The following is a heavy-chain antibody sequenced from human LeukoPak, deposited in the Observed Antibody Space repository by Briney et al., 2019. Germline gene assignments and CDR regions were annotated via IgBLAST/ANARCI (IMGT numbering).Heavy chain of an antibody. V-gene: IGHV4-4*07. Sequence: SETLSLTCTVSGGSISSYYWSWIRQPAGKGLEGIGRIYTSGSTNYNPSLKSRVTISVDTSKNQFSLKLSSVTDADTAVYYCARDLHDSSGYYSRYYYYYYMDVWGKGTTVTISS. CDR2: IYTSGST. CDR1: GGSISSYY. D-gene: IGHD3-22*01. J-gene: IGHJ6*03. CDR3: ARDLHDSSGYYSRYYYYYYMDV.